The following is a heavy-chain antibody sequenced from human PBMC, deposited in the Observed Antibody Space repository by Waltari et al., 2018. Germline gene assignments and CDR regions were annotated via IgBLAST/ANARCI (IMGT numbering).Heavy chain of an antibody. D-gene: IGHD4-17*01. Sequence: EVQLVESGGGLVKPGGSLRLSCAASGFTFSSYSMNWVRQAPGKGLEWVSSISSRSSYIYYADSVKGRFTISRDNAKNSLYLQMNSLRAEDTAVYYCATVGNSGLRWSDDAFDIWGQGTMVTVP. V-gene: IGHV3-21*01. CDR2: ISSRSSYI. CDR3: ATVGNSGLRWSDDAFDI. CDR1: GFTFSSYS. J-gene: IGHJ3*02.